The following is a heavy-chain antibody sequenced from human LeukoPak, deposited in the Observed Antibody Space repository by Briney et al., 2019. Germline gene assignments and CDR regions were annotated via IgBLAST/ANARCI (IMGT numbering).Heavy chain of an antibody. CDR1: GFTFSSYG. CDR2: IRYDGSNK. Sequence: GRSLRLSCAASGFTFSSYGMHWVRQAPGKGLEWVAFIRYDGSNKYYADSVKGRFTISRDNSKNTLYLQMNSLRAEDTAVYYCAKDRIAAAGKDPRLRYYYYMDVWGKGTTVTVSS. D-gene: IGHD6-13*01. J-gene: IGHJ6*03. V-gene: IGHV3-30*02. CDR3: AKDRIAAAGKDPRLRYYYYMDV.